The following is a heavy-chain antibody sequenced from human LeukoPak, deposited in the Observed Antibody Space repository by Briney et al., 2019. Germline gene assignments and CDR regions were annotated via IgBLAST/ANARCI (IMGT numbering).Heavy chain of an antibody. CDR2: INPNSGGT. V-gene: IGHV1-2*02. J-gene: IGHJ6*03. CDR3: AVSSSSSVYYYYYMDV. Sequence: ASVKVSYKASGYTFTVYYMHWVRQAPGQGLEWMGWINPNSGGTNYAQKFQGRVTMTRDTSISTAYMELSRLRSDDTAVYYCAVSSSSSVYYYYYMDVWGKGTTVTVSS. D-gene: IGHD6-6*01. CDR1: GYTFTVYY.